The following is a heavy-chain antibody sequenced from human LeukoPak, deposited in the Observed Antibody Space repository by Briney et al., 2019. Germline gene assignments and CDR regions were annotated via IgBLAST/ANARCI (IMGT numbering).Heavy chain of an antibody. Sequence: GGSLRLSCAASGFTFSTYAMNWVRQAPGKGLEWVSRIRGTDGKTFYADSVKGRFTISRDNSKNTLYLQMNNLRAEGTALYYCAKKGCSTSGCPASFDYWGQGTLVTVSS. D-gene: IGHD2-2*01. CDR3: AKKGCSTSGCPASFDY. CDR2: IRGTDGKT. V-gene: IGHV3-23*01. J-gene: IGHJ4*02. CDR1: GFTFSTYA.